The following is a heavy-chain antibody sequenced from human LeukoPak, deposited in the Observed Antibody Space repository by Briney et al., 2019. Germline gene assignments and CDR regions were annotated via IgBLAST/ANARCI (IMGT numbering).Heavy chain of an antibody. V-gene: IGHV4-59*08. CDR1: GYSISDGYY. CDR3: ARHATHYDILTGYYKYYFDY. CDR2: IYYSGST. D-gene: IGHD3-9*01. Sequence: SETLSLTCSVSGYSISDGYYWGWIRQPPGKGLEWIGYIYYSGSTNYNPSLKSRVTISVDTSKNQFSLKLSSVTAADTAVYYCARHATHYDILTGYYKYYFDYWGQGTLVTVSS. J-gene: IGHJ4*02.